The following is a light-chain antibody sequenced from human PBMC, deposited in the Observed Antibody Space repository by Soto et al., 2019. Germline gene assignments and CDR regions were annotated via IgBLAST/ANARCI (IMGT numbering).Light chain of an antibody. J-gene: IGKJ4*01. CDR2: KAS. Sequence: DIQMTQFPSTLSASVGDRVTITCRASQPIDSWVAWYQQKPRKAPKLLIFKASILQSGVPSRFSGSGYGAEFTLTISSLQPDDFATYYCQQYASYSSLTFGGGTKVEI. V-gene: IGKV1-5*03. CDR1: QPIDSW. CDR3: QQYASYSSLT.